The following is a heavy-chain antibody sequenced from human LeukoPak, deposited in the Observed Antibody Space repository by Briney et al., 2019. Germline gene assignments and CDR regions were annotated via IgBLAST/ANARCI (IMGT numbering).Heavy chain of an antibody. V-gene: IGHV4-59*08. CDR2: IYYSGST. J-gene: IGHJ6*02. CDR3: ARLAVGFSSSCRYGMDV. CDR1: GGSINVYY. D-gene: IGHD6-13*01. Sequence: SETLSLTCTVSGGSINVYYWSWIRQPPGKGLEWIGYIYYSGSTNYNPSLKSRVTISVVTSKNQFSLRLNSVTAADTAVYYCARLAVGFSSSCRYGMDVWGQGTTVTVSS.